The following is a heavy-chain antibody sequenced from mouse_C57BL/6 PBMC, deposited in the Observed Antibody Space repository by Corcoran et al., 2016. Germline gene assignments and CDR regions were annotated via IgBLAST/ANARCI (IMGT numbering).Heavy chain of an antibody. V-gene: IGHV1-18*01. CDR3: AREGITTVVGNVDV. Sequence: EVQLQQSGPELVKPGASVKIPCKASGYTFTDYNMDWVKQSHGKSLEWIGDINPNNGGTIYNQKFKGKATLTVDKSSSTAYMELRSLTSEDTAVYYCAREGITTVVGNVDVWGTGTTVTVSS. CDR2: INPNNGGT. CDR1: GYTFTDYN. J-gene: IGHJ1*03. D-gene: IGHD1-1*01.